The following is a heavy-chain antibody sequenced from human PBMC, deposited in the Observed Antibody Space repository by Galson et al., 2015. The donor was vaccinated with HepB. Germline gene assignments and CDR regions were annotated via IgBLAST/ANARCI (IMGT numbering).Heavy chain of an antibody. V-gene: IGHV1-18*04. J-gene: IGHJ3*02. CDR1: GYTFTSYG. Sequence: SVKVSCKASGYTFTSYGISWVRQAPGQGLEWMGWISAYNGNTNYAQKLQGRVTMTTDTSTSTAYMELRSLRSDDTAVYYCARAVAIEVITNPGSAFDIWGQGTKVTVSS. CDR2: ISAYNGNT. D-gene: IGHD1-14*01. CDR3: ARAVAIEVITNPGSAFDI.